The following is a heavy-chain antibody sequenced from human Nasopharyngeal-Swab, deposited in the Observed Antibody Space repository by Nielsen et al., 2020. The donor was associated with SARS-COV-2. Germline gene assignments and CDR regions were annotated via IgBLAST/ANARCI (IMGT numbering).Heavy chain of an antibody. CDR1: GSTFSSYA. CDR2: ISYDGSNT. D-gene: IGHD3-22*01. Sequence: GESLKISCSASGSTFSSYAMHWVRQAPGKGLEWVALISYDGSNTYYADSVKGRFTISRDNSKNTLYLQMHSLRPDDAAVYYCARGGEGSGYYYWVAPHYWGQGTLVTVSS. V-gene: IGHV3-30-3*01. CDR3: ARGGEGSGYYYWVAPHY. J-gene: IGHJ4*02.